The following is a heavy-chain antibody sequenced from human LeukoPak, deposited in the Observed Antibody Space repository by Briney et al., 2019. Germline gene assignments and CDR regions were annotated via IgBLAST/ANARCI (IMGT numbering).Heavy chain of an antibody. CDR1: GFTFSSYS. V-gene: IGHV3-21*01. Sequence: PGGSLRLSCAASGFTFSSYSMNWVRQAPGKGLEWVSSISSSSSYIYYADSVKGRFTISRDNAKNSLYLQMNSLRAEDTAVYYCARQLYYYDSSGYYNDYWGQGTLVTVSS. J-gene: IGHJ4*02. D-gene: IGHD3-22*01. CDR3: ARQLYYYDSSGYYNDY. CDR2: ISSSSSYI.